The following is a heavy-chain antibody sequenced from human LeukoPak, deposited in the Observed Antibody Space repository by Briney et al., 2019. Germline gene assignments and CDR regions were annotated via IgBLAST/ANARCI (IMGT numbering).Heavy chain of an antibody. J-gene: IGHJ4*02. Sequence: PGGSLRLSCAVSGFTFSSYSMKWVRPARGKGRGWGSYISSSRSTIYYADSVKGRFTISRDNAKNSLYLQMNSLRDEDTAVYNCARSGWDSSGYYYGDYFGYWGQGTLVTVSS. CDR2: ISSSRSTI. CDR3: ARSGWDSSGYYYGDYFGY. CDR1: GFTFSSYS. V-gene: IGHV3-48*02. D-gene: IGHD3-22*01.